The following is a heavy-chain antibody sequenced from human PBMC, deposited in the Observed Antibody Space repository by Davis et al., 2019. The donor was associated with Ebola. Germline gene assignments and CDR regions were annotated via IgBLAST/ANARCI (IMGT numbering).Heavy chain of an antibody. CDR1: GYTFTGYY. V-gene: IGHV1-2*02. CDR3: ARGSPQNKKIPTSLCDY. J-gene: IGHJ4*02. D-gene: IGHD1/OR15-1a*01. Sequence: ASVKVSCKASGYTFTGYYMHWVRQAPGQGLEWMGWINPNSGGTNYAQKFQGRVTMTRDTSISTAYMELSRLRSDDTAVYYCARGSPQNKKIPTSLCDYWGQGTLVTVSS. CDR2: INPNSGGT.